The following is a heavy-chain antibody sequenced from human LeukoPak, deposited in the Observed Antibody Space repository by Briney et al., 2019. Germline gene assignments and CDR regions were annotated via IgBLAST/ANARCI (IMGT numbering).Heavy chain of an antibody. D-gene: IGHD6-13*01. J-gene: IGHJ4*02. CDR3: ARHGSWYGLWNFDY. CDR1: GGSISSSSYY. CDR2: IYYSGST. V-gene: IGHV4-61*05. Sequence: PSETLSLTCTVSGGSISSSSYYWSWIRQPPGKGLEWIGYIYYSGSTNYNPSLKSRVTISVDTSKNQFSLKLSSVTAADTAVYYCARHGSWYGLWNFDYWGQGTLVTVSS.